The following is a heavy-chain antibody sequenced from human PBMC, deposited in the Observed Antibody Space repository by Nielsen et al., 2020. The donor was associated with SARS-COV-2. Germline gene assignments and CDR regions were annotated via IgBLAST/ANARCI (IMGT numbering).Heavy chain of an antibody. D-gene: IGHD6-13*01. V-gene: IGHV3-30*04. Sequence: WIRQPPGKGLEWVAAISYDGSHKYYADSVKGRFTISRDNSKNTLYLQMNSLRAEDTAVYYCASLENIAAAGHSYYYYYGMDVWGQGTTVTVSS. CDR2: ISYDGSHK. J-gene: IGHJ6*02. CDR3: ASLENIAAAGHSYYYYYGMDV.